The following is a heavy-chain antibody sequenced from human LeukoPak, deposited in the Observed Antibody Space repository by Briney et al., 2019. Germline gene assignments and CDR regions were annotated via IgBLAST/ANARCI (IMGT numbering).Heavy chain of an antibody. J-gene: IGHJ4*02. D-gene: IGHD6-19*01. CDR3: ARGAYSSGWAYFDH. Sequence: PGGSLRLSCASSGFTFTSYAVSWVRQAPGKGLEWVSTISGSGGSTYYADSVKGRFTISRDNAKNSLYLHMDSLRAEDTAVYYCARGAYSSGWAYFDHWGQGTLATVSS. V-gene: IGHV3-23*01. CDR2: ISGSGGST. CDR1: GFTFTSYA.